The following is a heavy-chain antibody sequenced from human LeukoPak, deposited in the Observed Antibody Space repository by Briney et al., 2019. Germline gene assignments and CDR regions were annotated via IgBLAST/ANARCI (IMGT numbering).Heavy chain of an antibody. Sequence: PSETLSLTCTVSGGSISSYYWSWIRQPAGKGLEWIGRIYTSGSTNYNPSLKSRVTISVDTSKNQFSLNLNSVTAADTAVYYCARPGVGSGRYGAFDVWGQGTKVTVSS. V-gene: IGHV4-4*07. D-gene: IGHD5-18*01. CDR3: ARPGVGSGRYGAFDV. J-gene: IGHJ3*01. CDR2: IYTSGST. CDR1: GGSISSYY.